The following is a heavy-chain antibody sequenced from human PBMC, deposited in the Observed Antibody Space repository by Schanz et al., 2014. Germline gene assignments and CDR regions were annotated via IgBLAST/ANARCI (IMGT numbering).Heavy chain of an antibody. D-gene: IGHD1-26*01. J-gene: IGHJ4*02. CDR2: INSDGSSA. CDR3: AKDPSYGSDWVKYLDH. Sequence: EVQLVESGGGFVQPGGSLRLSCAASGFTFSSYWMHWVRQAPGKGLVWISRINSDGSSASYADSVKGRFTISRDNAKNTLYLQMNSVRAEDSAVYYCAKDPSYGSDWVKYLDHWGQGTLVTVSS. V-gene: IGHV3-74*01. CDR1: GFTFSSYW.